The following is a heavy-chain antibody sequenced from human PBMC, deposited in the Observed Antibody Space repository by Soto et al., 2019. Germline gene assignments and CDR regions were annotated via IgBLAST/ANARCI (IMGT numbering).Heavy chain of an antibody. D-gene: IGHD1-26*01. J-gene: IGHJ3*02. Sequence: TLSLTCAVSGYSSSSSNWWGWIRQPPGKGLEWIGYIHYSGSDYYNPSLKSRVTMSVDTSKNQFSLKLTSVTAVDTAVYYCARNRADSIVGPTDPDAFDIWGQGTMVTVSS. CDR2: IHYSGSD. CDR3: ARNRADSIVGPTDPDAFDI. V-gene: IGHV4-28*02. CDR1: GYSSSSSNW.